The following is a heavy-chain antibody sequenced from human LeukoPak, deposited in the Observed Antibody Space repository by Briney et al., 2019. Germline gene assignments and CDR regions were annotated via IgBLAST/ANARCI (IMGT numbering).Heavy chain of an antibody. D-gene: IGHD5-18*01. CDR1: GGSISSYY. CDR2: IYYSGST. CDR3: ARGSVEDTAIRWEDYYFDY. J-gene: IGHJ4*02. Sequence: SETLSLTCTVSGGSISSYYWSWIRQPPGKGLEWIGYIYYSGSTNYNPSLKSRVTISVDTSKNQFSLKLSSVTAADTAVYYCARGSVEDTAIRWEDYYFDYWGQGTLVTVSS. V-gene: IGHV4-59*12.